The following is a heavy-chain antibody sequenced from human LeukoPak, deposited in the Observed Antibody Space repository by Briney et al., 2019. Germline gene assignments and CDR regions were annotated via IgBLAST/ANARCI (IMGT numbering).Heavy chain of an antibody. J-gene: IGHJ4*02. Sequence: GGSLRLSCAASGFTFSSYGMHWVRQAPGKGLEWVAFIRYDGSNKYYADSVKGRFTISRDNSKNTLYLQMNSLRAEDTAVYYCAKEFLGWLVRGGEIDYWGQGTLVTVSS. V-gene: IGHV3-30*02. CDR3: AKEFLGWLVRGGEIDY. CDR1: GFTFSSYG. D-gene: IGHD6-19*01. CDR2: IRYDGSNK.